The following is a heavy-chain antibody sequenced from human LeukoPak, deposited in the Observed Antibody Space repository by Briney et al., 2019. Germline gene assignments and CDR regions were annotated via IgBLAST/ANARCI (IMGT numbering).Heavy chain of an antibody. V-gene: IGHV1-3*01. Sequence: ASVKVSCKASGYTFTNYAIHWVRQAPGQRLEWMGQINGGVENTKYSQRFQGRVTITRDTSISTAYMELSRLRSDDTAVYYCARGAEYSSSSGHNWFDPWGQGTLVTVSS. J-gene: IGHJ5*02. CDR3: ARGAEYSSSSGHNWFDP. D-gene: IGHD6-6*01. CDR2: INGGVENT. CDR1: GYTFTNYA.